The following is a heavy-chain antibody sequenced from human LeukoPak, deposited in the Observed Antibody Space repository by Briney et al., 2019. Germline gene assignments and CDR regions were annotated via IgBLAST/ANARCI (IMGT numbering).Heavy chain of an antibody. CDR2: IYPGDSDT. J-gene: IGHJ3*02. CDR3: ARHLHYDYMWDAFDI. CDR1: GYSFTSYW. D-gene: IGHD3-3*01. V-gene: IGHV5-51*01. Sequence: GESLKISCRGSGYSFTSYWIGWVRQMPGKGLEWMGIIYPGDSDTRYSPSFQGQVTISADKSISTAYLQWSSLKASDTVMYYCARHLHYDYMWDAFDIWGQGTMVTVSS.